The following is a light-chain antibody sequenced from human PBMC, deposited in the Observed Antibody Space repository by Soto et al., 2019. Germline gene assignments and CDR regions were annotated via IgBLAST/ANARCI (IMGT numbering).Light chain of an antibody. V-gene: IGKV1-27*01. CDR1: QGIINN. Sequence: DIQMTQSPSSLSASVGDRVTITCRASQGIINNLAWYQQRPGKVPKLLIYAASTLQSGVPSRFSGSGSGTDFTLTISSLQPEDVATYYCQKYDSAPLTVGGGTKVEIK. CDR3: QKYDSAPLT. CDR2: AAS. J-gene: IGKJ4*01.